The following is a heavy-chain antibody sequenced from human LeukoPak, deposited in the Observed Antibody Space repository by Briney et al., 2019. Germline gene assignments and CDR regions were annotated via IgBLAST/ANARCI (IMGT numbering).Heavy chain of an antibody. CDR2: IYYSGST. J-gene: IGHJ4*02. CDR3: ARGGVEKDPGETDY. D-gene: IGHD5-24*01. CDR1: GGSIRSSYYY. Sequence: PSETLSLTCTVSGGSIRSSYYYWGWIRQPPGKGLEWIGYIYYSGSTNYNPSLKSRVTISVDTSKNQFSLKLSSVTAADTAVYYCARGGVEKDPGETDYWGQGTLVTVSS. V-gene: IGHV4-61*05.